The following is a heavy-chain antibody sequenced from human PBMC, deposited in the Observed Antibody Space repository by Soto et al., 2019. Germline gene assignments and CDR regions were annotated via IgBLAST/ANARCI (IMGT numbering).Heavy chain of an antibody. Sequence: TLSLSCDGSGDSVVFGSYSWNWIRQSPDKGLEWLGYIYYRGSVHYSPSVQNRVTMSIDTSRAQFSLNLTSATAADSAVYFCARGDALIYHFDDWGPGILVTVSS. CDR2: IYYRGSV. V-gene: IGHV4-30-2*06. CDR3: ARGDALIYHFDD. CDR1: GDSVVFGSYS. J-gene: IGHJ4*02. D-gene: IGHD2-2*01.